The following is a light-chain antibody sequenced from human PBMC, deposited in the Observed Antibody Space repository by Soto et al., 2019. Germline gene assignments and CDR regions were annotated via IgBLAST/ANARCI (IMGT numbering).Light chain of an antibody. V-gene: IGKV3-20*01. CDR2: GAS. CDR1: QTVSSSF. CDR3: QQYGSSPRT. Sequence: EVVLTQSPATLCLSPGERATLSCRASQTVSSSFLAWYQQKPGQAPRLLIHGASSRATGIPDRFSGSGSGADFTLTISRLEPEDFAVYYCQQYGSSPRTFDQGTKV. J-gene: IGKJ1*01.